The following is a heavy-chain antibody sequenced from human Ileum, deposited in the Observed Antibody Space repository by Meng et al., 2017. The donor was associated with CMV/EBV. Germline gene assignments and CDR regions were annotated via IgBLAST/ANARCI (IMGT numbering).Heavy chain of an antibody. Sequence: QVQLQESGPGLVKPSETLSLTCTVSGGSISGYYWSWIRQPATKGLEWIGRVYSSGSTDYNPSLQSRVTMSVDTSKNQFSLKLSSVTAADTAVYYCARGSSSWAFDYWGQGTLVTVSS. CDR2: VYSSGST. CDR1: GGSISGYY. J-gene: IGHJ4*02. V-gene: IGHV4-4*07. D-gene: IGHD2-2*01. CDR3: ARGSSSWAFDY.